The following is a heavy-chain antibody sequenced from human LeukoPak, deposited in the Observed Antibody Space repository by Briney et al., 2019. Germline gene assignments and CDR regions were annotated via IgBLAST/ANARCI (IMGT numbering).Heavy chain of an antibody. V-gene: IGHV5-51*01. CDR3: ARVYNWNDGDYFYGMDV. D-gene: IGHD1-1*01. J-gene: IGHJ6*04. Sequence: GESLKISCKGPGYSFTSYWIGWVRQMPGKGLEWMGIIYPGDSDTRYSPSFQGQVTISADKSISTAYLQWSSLKGSDTAMYYCARVYNWNDGDYFYGMDVWGKGTTVTVSS. CDR1: GYSFTSYW. CDR2: IYPGDSDT.